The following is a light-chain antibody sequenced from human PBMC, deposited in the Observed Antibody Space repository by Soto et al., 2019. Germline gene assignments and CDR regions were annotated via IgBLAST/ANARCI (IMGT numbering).Light chain of an antibody. CDR2: GAS. V-gene: IGKV1-39*01. Sequence: DIPLTQSPSSLSASLGDSITITCRASETISTFLNWYQVQPGKAPRLLVYGASYLQVGVPVRFRASGSGTLFTLTIDNLQREDLASYFCQQCFSAVLTFGGGTRVDI. J-gene: IGKJ4*01. CDR1: ETISTF. CDR3: QQCFSAVLT.